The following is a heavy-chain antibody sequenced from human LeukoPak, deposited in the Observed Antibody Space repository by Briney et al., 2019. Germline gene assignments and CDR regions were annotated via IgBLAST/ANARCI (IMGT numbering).Heavy chain of an antibody. CDR1: GFTFSSNA. CDR3: AKEGYYFPAVDY. J-gene: IGHJ4*02. D-gene: IGHD1-26*01. V-gene: IGHV3-33*06. Sequence: PGRCLRLSCAASGFTFSSNAMHWVRQAPGKGLEWVAIIWSDGSNKYYADSVKGRFTISRDNSKNTLYLQMNSLRAEDTAVYYCAKEGYYFPAVDYWGQGTLVTVSS. CDR2: IWSDGSNK.